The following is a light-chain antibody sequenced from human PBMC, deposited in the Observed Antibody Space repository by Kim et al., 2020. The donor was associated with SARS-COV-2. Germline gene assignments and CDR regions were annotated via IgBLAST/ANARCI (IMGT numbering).Light chain of an antibody. CDR3: QQYGSSPLT. Sequence: VLTQSPGTLSLSPGERATLSCRASQSVSSSYLACYQQKPGQAPRLLIYGASSRATGIPDRFSGSGSGTDFTLTISRLEPEDFAVYYCQQYGSSPLTFGGGTKVDIK. J-gene: IGKJ4*01. CDR2: GAS. CDR1: QSVSSSY. V-gene: IGKV3-20*01.